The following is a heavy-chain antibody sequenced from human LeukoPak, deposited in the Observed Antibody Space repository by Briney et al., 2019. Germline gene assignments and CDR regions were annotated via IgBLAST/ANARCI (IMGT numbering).Heavy chain of an antibody. J-gene: IGHJ4*02. CDR3: ARGTTATYYYDSSGYYYFDY. Sequence: SETLSLTCTVSGGAISSYYWSWIRQPPGKGLEWIGYIYYSGSTNYNPSLKSRVTISVDTSKNQFSLKLSSVTAADTAVYYCARGTTATYYYDSSGYYYFDYWGQGTLVTVSS. CDR2: IYYSGST. CDR1: GGAISSYY. V-gene: IGHV4-59*01. D-gene: IGHD3-22*01.